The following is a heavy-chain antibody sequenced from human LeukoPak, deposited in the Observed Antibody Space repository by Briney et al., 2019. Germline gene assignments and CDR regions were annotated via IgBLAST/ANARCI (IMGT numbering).Heavy chain of an antibody. CDR2: IIPILGIA. CDR3: AREVHGDRYYFDY. CDR1: GGTFSSYA. D-gene: IGHD4-17*01. Sequence: SVKVSCKASGGTFSSYAISWVRQAPGQGLEWMGRIIPILGIANYAQKFQGRATITADKSTSTAYMELSSLRSEDTAVYYCAREVHGDRYYFDYWGQGTLVTVSS. J-gene: IGHJ4*02. V-gene: IGHV1-69*04.